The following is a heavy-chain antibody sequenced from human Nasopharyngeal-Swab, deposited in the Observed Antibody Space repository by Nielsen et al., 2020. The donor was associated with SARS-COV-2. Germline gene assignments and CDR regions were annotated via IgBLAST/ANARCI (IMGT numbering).Heavy chain of an antibody. Sequence: WVRQAPGQGLEWMGWISAYNGNTNYAQKLQGRVTMTTDTSTSTAYMELRSLRSDGTAVYYCARAPWYYYDSSGPLLDYWGQGTLVTVSS. CDR3: ARAPWYYYDSSGPLLDY. CDR2: ISAYNGNT. V-gene: IGHV1-18*01. D-gene: IGHD3-22*01. J-gene: IGHJ4*02.